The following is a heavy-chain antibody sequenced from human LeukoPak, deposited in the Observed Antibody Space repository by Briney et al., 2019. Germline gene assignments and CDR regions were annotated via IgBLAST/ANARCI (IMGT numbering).Heavy chain of an antibody. CDR2: IIPVYNTI. CDR1: GGTLNTYS. D-gene: IGHD4-23*01. CDR3: ARGNSRWSTPSSSYYYRMDV. V-gene: IGHV1-69*01. J-gene: IGHJ6*02. Sequence: SVKVSCKASGGTLNTYSISWVRQAPGRGLEWMGGIIPVYNTINYAQRSQGRVTRTVDESTSTAYMELSSLRSEDTAVYYCARGNSRWSTPSSSYYYRMDVWGQGTTVAVSS.